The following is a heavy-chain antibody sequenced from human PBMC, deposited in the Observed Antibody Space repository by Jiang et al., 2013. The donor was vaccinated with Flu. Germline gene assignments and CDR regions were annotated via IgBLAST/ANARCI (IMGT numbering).Heavy chain of an antibody. Sequence: LEWMGIIYPGDSDTRYSPSFQGQVTISADKSISTAYLQWSSLKASDTAMYYCASAYYYDSSGYYDAFDIWGQGTMVTVSS. CDR3: ASAYYYDSSGYYDAFDI. J-gene: IGHJ3*02. CDR2: IYPGDSDT. D-gene: IGHD3-22*01. V-gene: IGHV5-51*01.